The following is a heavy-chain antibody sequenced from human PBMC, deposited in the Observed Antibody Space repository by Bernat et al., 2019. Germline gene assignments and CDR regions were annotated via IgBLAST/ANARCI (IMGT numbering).Heavy chain of an antibody. V-gene: IGHV3-11*05. CDR1: GFTFSDYY. Sequence: LRLSCAASGFTFSDYYMSWIRQAPGKGLDWVSYIISSSSYTNYADSVKGRFTISRDNAKNSLYLQMNSLRAEDTAVYYCARGTYPSAPYMDVWGKGTTVNVS. CDR2: IISSSSYT. CDR3: ARGTYPSAPYMDV. J-gene: IGHJ6*03.